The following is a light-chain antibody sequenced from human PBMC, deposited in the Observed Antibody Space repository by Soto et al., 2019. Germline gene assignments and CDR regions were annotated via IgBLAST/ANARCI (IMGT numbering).Light chain of an antibody. J-gene: IGKJ4*01. V-gene: IGKV3-11*01. Sequence: EVVLTQSPATLSLSPGEGATLSCRASQSVSSYLAWYQQKPDQAPRLLIYDASNRATGIPARFSGSGSGTDFSLTISGVEPEDFAVYYCQQHGTWPPAFGGGTKVEIK. CDR1: QSVSSY. CDR3: QQHGTWPPA. CDR2: DAS.